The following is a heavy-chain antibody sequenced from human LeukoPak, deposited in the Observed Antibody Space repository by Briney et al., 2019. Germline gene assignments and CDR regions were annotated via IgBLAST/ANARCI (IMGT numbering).Heavy chain of an antibody. CDR1: GFTFSSYA. CDR3: AREYGSGSYYHNWFDP. J-gene: IGHJ5*02. Sequence: PGGSLRLSCAASGFTFSSYAMHWVRQAPGKGLEWVAVISYDGSNKYYADSVKGRFTTSRDNSKNTLYVQMNSLRAEDTAVYYCAREYGSGSYYHNWFDPWGQGTLVTVSS. V-gene: IGHV3-30-3*01. D-gene: IGHD3-10*01. CDR2: ISYDGSNK.